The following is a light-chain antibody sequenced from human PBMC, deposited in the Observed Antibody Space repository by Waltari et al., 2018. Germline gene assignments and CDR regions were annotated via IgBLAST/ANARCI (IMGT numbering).Light chain of an antibody. CDR3: CSYAGASTHVV. Sequence: QSALTQPASVSGSPGQSITISCTGTSSDVVSYNLVSWYQQHPGKAPKLMIYEVTKRPSGVSNRFSGSKSGNTASLTISGLQAEDESDYYCCSYAGASTHVVFGGGTKVTVL. J-gene: IGLJ2*01. V-gene: IGLV2-23*02. CDR1: SSDVVSYNL. CDR2: EVT.